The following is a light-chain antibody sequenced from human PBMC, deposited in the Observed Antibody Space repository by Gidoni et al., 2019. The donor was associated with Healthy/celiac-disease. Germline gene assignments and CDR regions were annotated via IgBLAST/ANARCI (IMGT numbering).Light chain of an antibody. Sequence: QSALTQPDYVSGSPGQSLTTSCTGTSSDVGGYHYVSWYQQHPGKAPKLMIYEVSNRPSGVSNRFSGSKSGNAASLTLSGLQAEDEADYYCSSYTSSSTLSVVFGGGTKLTVL. V-gene: IGLV2-14*01. CDR1: SSDVGGYHY. CDR3: SSYTSSSTLSVV. CDR2: EVS. J-gene: IGLJ2*01.